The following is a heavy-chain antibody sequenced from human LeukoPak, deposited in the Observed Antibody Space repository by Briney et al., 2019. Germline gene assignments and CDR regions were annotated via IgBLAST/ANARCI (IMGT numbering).Heavy chain of an antibody. V-gene: IGHV1-2*02. CDR2: INPNSGGT. D-gene: IGHD2-2*02. Sequence: ASVTVSCKASGYTFTGYYMHWVRQAPGQGLEWMGWINPNSGGTNYAQKFQGRVTMTRDTSISTAYMELSRLRSDDTAVYYCARGSRITIPAAILNDYWGQGTLVTVSS. CDR3: ARGSRITIPAAILNDY. J-gene: IGHJ4*02. CDR1: GYTFTGYY.